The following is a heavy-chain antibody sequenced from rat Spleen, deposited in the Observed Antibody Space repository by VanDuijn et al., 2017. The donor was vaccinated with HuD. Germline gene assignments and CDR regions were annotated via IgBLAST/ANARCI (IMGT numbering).Heavy chain of an antibody. D-gene: IGHD1-11*01. V-gene: IGHV1-24*01. CDR2: IYPGNDNT. CDR3: ARWEDGGFAY. CDR1: GYTFTSNF. J-gene: IGHJ3*01. Sequence: QVQLQQSGTELVKPASSVKISCKASGYTFTSNFIHWIRQQPGNGLEWIGWIYPGNDNTKYNQKFDEKATLTADKSSSTAYLQLSSLTSEDSAVYFCARWEDGGFAYWGQGTLVTVSS.